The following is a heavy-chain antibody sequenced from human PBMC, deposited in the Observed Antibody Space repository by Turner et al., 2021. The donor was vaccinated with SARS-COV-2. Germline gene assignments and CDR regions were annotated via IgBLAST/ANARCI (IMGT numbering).Heavy chain of an antibody. J-gene: IGHJ4*02. CDR3: ARQAAGQGLDY. CDR2: IYYSGTT. Sequence: QVQLQESGPGLVKPSETLSLTCTVPGGSISSSSYFWGWIRQPPTKELEWIGSIYYSGTTYYNPSLKSRVSLSIDPSKNQFSLNLTSVTAADTAIFYCARQAAGQGLDYWGRGILVTVSS. CDR1: GGSISSSSYF. D-gene: IGHD3-10*01. V-gene: IGHV4-39*01.